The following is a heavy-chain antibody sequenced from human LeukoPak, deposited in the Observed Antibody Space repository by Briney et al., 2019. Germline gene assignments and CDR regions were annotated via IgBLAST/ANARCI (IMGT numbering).Heavy chain of an antibody. CDR2: ISGSGGST. V-gene: IGHV3-23*01. D-gene: IGHD5-12*01. CDR1: GFTFSSYA. CDR3: AKRVSSGVDSLNLVDP. J-gene: IGHJ5*02. Sequence: GGSLRLSCAASGFTFSSYAMSWVRQAPGKGLEWVSAISGSGGSTYYADSVKGRFTISRDNSKNTLYLQMNSLRAEDTAVYYCAKRVSSGVDSLNLVDPWGQGTLVTVSS.